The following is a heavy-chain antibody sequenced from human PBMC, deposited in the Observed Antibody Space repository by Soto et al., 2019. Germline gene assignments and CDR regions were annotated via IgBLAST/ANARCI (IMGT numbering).Heavy chain of an antibody. CDR1: GYTFTGYY. Sequence: ASVKVSCKASGYTFTGYYIHWVREAPGQGLEWMGWINPQTGGTSYAQKFQGRVTLSRDASINTAYLELSRLRFDDAAVYFCARERYQVISDGMDVWGQGTTVTVSS. D-gene: IGHD2-2*01. V-gene: IGHV1-2*02. CDR3: ARERYQVISDGMDV. J-gene: IGHJ6*02. CDR2: INPQTGGT.